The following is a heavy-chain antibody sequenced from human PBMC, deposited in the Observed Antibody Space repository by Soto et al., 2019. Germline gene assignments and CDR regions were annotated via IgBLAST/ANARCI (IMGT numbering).Heavy chain of an antibody. J-gene: IGHJ6*02. CDR2: ISTYNGDT. V-gene: IGHV1-18*01. Sequence: QVQLVQSGPEVRKPGASVKVSCEASGYTFTTSGISWVRQVPGQGLEWMGWISTYNGDTNSAQNFQGRVLMTADTSTGTAYMELMSLKSDDTAVYYCARQGSWTYYYYGLDVCGQGTTVTVSS. CDR3: ARQGSWTYYYYGLDV. D-gene: IGHD1-26*01. CDR1: GYTFTTSG.